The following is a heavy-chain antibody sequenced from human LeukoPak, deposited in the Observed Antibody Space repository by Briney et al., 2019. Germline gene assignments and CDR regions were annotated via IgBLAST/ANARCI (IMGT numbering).Heavy chain of an antibody. CDR1: GFTFSSYS. D-gene: IGHD2-21*02. J-gene: IGHJ3*01. Sequence: GGSLRLSCAASGFTFSSYSMNWVRQAPGKGLEWVSYISTGGSTIYYADSVKGRFTISRDNAKNSLYLQMNSLRAEDTAVYYCARLSVTAPQVAFWGQGTMVTVSS. V-gene: IGHV3-48*04. CDR2: ISTGGSTI. CDR3: ARLSVTAPQVAF.